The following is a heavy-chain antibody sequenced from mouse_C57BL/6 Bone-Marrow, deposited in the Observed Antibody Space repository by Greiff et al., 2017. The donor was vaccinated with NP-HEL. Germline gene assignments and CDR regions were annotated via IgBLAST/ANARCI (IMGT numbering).Heavy chain of an antibody. Sequence: QVQLKESGAELVRPGASVKMSCKASGYTFTSYNMHWVKQTPRQGLEWIGAIYPGNGDTSYNQKFKGKATLTVDKSSSTAYMQLSSLTSEDSAVYFCAREYDYDEGDCAMDYWGQGTSVTVSS. CDR2: IYPGNGDT. J-gene: IGHJ4*01. CDR1: GYTFTSYN. CDR3: AREYDYDEGDCAMDY. D-gene: IGHD2-4*01. V-gene: IGHV1-12*01.